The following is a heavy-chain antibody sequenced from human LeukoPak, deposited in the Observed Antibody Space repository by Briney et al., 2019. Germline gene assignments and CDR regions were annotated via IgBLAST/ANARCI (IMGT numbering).Heavy chain of an antibody. CDR1: GGSFSGYY. CDR3: ARGKRLVVAATPRAFDI. D-gene: IGHD2-15*01. V-gene: IGHV4-34*01. CDR2: INHSGST. Sequence: SETLSLTCAVYGGSFSGYYWSWIRQSPGKGLEWIGEINHSGSTNYNPSLKSRVTISVDTSKNQFSLKLSSVTAADTAVYYCARGKRLVVAATPRAFDIWGQGTMVTVSS. J-gene: IGHJ3*02.